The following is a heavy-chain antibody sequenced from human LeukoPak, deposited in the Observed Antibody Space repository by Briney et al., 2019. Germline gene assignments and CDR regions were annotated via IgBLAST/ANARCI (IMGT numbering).Heavy chain of an antibody. V-gene: IGHV4-38-2*02. CDR1: GYPISSGYY. Sequence: SETLSLTCTVSGYPISSGYYWGWIRQPPGKGLEWIGSIYHSGSTYYNPSLKSRVTISVDTSKNQFSLKLSSVTAADTAVYYCARGEAAAGWFDPWGQGTLVTVSS. J-gene: IGHJ5*02. CDR3: ARGEAAAGWFDP. CDR2: IYHSGST. D-gene: IGHD6-13*01.